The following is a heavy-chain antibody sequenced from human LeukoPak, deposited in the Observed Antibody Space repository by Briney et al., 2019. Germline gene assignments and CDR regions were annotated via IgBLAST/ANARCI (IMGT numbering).Heavy chain of an antibody. J-gene: IGHJ4*02. Sequence: SETLSLTCTVSGGSIRSSYYYWGWIRQPPGKGLEWIGSIYDSGSTYYNPSLKSRVTISVDTSNNQFSLKLSSVTAADTAVYYCARSGSKVMTAINFWGQGTLVTVSS. CDR2: IYDSGST. CDR3: ARSGSKVMTAINF. V-gene: IGHV4-39*07. D-gene: IGHD2-21*02. CDR1: GGSIRSSYYY.